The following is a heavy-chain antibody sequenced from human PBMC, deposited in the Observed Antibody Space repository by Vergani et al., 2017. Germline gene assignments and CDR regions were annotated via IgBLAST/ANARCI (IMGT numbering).Heavy chain of an antibody. CDR2: IKQDGSVK. CDR1: GFTFSSYW. Sequence: EVQLVESGGGLVKPGGSLRLSCAASGFTFSSYWMSWVRQAPGKGLEWVANIKQDGSVKSNVDSVKGRFTISRDNDKNSLHLQMNGLRAEDTAVYYCARDKTDREDGYINWFDPWGQGTLVTVSS. J-gene: IGHJ5*02. CDR3: ARDKTDREDGYINWFDP. V-gene: IGHV3-7*03. D-gene: IGHD5-24*01.